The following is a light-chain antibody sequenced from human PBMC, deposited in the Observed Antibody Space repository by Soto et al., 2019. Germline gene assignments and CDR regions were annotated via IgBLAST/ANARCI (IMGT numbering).Light chain of an antibody. Sequence: EIVMTQSPATLSVSPGERATLSCRASQSVSSNLAWYQQKPVQAPRLLIYGASTRATGIPARFSGSGSGTEFTLTISSLQSEDFAVYYCQQYNNWPHTFGQGTKVDIK. CDR2: GAS. J-gene: IGKJ1*01. CDR3: QQYNNWPHT. CDR1: QSVSSN. V-gene: IGKV3-15*01.